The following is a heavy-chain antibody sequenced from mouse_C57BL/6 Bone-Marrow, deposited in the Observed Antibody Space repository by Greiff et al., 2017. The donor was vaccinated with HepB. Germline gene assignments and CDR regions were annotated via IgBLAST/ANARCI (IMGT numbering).Heavy chain of an antibody. CDR2: IYPGGGYT. D-gene: IGHD1-1*01. Sequence: QVQLQQSGAELVRPGTSVKMSCKASGYTFTNYWIGWAKQRPGHGLEWIGDIYPGGGYTNYNEKFKGKATLTADKSSSTAYMQFSSLTSEDSAIYYCARWDYYGSSYRYFDVWGTGTTVTVSS. J-gene: IGHJ1*03. V-gene: IGHV1-63*01. CDR1: GYTFTNYW. CDR3: ARWDYYGSSYRYFDV.